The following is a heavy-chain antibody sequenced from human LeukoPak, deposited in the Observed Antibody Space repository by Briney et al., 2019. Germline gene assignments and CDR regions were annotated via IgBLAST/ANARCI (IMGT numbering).Heavy chain of an antibody. V-gene: IGHV5-51*01. CDR2: IYPGDSDT. Sequence: GESLKISCKGSGYSFTSYWIGWVRQMPGKGLEWMGIIYPGDSDTRYSPSFQGQVTISADESISTAYLQWSSLKASDTAMYYCARRYSSSSGSLYSMDVWGQGTTVTVSS. CDR1: GYSFTSYW. CDR3: ARRYSSSSGSLYSMDV. D-gene: IGHD6-13*01. J-gene: IGHJ6*02.